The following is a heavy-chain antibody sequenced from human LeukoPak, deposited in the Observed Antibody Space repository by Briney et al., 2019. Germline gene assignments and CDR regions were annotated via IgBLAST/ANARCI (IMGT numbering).Heavy chain of an antibody. CDR3: WRSRRDGYNYVIVAPMDV. V-gene: IGHV4-34*01. D-gene: IGHD5-24*01. CDR2: IXNSGST. Sequence: PSXTXXLTCAXXGGSFRGYYXSWIRQPPGKGXXWIGEIXNSGSTNYNPSLKSRVTISVDKSKKQFALKIRYGTTADTAVYYCWRSRRDGYNYVIVAPMDVWGKGTTVTVSS. CDR1: GGSFRGYY. J-gene: IGHJ6*03.